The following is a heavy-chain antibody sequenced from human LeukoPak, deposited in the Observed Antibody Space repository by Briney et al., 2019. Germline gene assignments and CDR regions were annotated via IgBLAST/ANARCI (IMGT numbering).Heavy chain of an antibody. V-gene: IGHV3-21*04. D-gene: IGHD2-21*01. CDR2: INSSSSYK. CDR3: AKAAVASWYFDL. CDR1: GFTFSSYS. Sequence: GGSLRLSCAASGFTFSSYSMNWVRQAPGKGLEWVSSINSSSSYKYYADSVKGRFTISRDNAKNSLYLQMNSLRAEDTAVYYCAKAAVASWYFDLWGRGTLVTVSS. J-gene: IGHJ2*01.